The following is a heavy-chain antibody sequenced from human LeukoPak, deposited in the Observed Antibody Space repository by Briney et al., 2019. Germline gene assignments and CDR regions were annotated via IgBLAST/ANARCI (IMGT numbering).Heavy chain of an antibody. J-gene: IGHJ4*02. D-gene: IGHD3-3*01. V-gene: IGHV3-7*01. CDR2: IKQDGSEK. CDR3: ARDPSPYYDFWSGYSPTFFDY. CDR1: GFTFSSYW. Sequence: SGGSLRLSCAASGFTFSSYWMSWVRQAPGKGLEWVANIKQDGSEKYYVDSVKGRFTISRDNAKNSLYLQMNSLRAEDTAVYYCARDPSPYYDFWSGYSPTFFDYWGQGTLVTVSS.